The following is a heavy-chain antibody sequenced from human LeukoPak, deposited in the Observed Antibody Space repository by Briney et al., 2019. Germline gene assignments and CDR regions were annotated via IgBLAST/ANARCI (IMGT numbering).Heavy chain of an antibody. J-gene: IGHJ3*02. V-gene: IGHV3-7*01. CDR1: AFTFSSYW. CDR3: ARIKEYGFDI. D-gene: IGHD3-10*01. Sequence: PGGSLRLSCAGSAFTFSSYWMSWVRQALGKGPEWVANIKDDGSEKYYLDSVKGRFTISRDNAKNSLYLQMNSLRAEDTAVYSCARIKEYGFDIWGQGTMVTVSS. CDR2: IKDDGSEK.